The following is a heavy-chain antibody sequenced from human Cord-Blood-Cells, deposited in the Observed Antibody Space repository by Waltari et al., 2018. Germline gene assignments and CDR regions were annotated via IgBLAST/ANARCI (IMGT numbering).Heavy chain of an antibody. CDR1: GYRFTTSW. CDR2: IYPGDSDT. Sequence: EVQLVQSGAEVKKTGESLKISCKGSGYRFTTSWNGWWQQMPGKGLEWMGIIYPGDSDTRYSPSFQGQVTISADKSISTAYLQWSSLKASDTAMYYCARLRVYYDSSGFDYWGQGTLVTVSS. CDR3: ARLRVYYDSSGFDY. D-gene: IGHD3-22*01. V-gene: IGHV5-51*07. J-gene: IGHJ4*02.